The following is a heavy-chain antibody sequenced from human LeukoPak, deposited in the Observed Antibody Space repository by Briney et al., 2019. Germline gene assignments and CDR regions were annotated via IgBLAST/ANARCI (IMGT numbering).Heavy chain of an antibody. CDR3: ATTTSGGDAFDI. CDR2: SYYSGST. D-gene: IGHD1-26*01. CDR1: GGSITHYY. V-gene: IGHV4-59*01. J-gene: IGHJ3*02. Sequence: PSETLSLTCTVSGGSITHYYWTWIRQPPGKTLEWIGYSYYSGSTKYNPSLKSRVTISVDTSNNQFSLNLRSVTAADTAVYYCATTTSGGDAFDIWGQGAMVTVSS.